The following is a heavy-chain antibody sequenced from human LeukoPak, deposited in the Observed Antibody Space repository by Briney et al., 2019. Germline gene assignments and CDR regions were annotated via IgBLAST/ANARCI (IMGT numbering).Heavy chain of an antibody. CDR2: INPTGGST. V-gene: IGHV1-46*01. Sequence: ASVKVSCKASGYTFPSYFMHWVRQAPGQGLEWMGIINPTGGSTTYAQKFQGRVTMTRDTSTSTAYMELSSLRSEDTAVYYCARVGGQGSRGFDPWGQGTLVTVSS. J-gene: IGHJ5*02. CDR1: GYTFPSYF. D-gene: IGHD2-15*01. CDR3: ARVGGQGSRGFDP.